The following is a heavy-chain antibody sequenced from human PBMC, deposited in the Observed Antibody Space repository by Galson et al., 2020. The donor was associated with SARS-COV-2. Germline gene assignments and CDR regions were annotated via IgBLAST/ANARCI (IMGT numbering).Heavy chain of an antibody. D-gene: IGHD3-22*01. CDR2: INHSGST. Sequence: SETLSLTCAVYGGSFSGYYWSWIRQPPGKGLEWIGEINHSGSTNYNPSLKSRVTISVDTSKNQFSLKLSSVTAADTAVYYCATLFDYYDSSGYYVGDYWCQGTLVTVSS. V-gene: IGHV4-34*01. CDR3: ATLFDYYDSSGYYVGDY. J-gene: IGHJ4*02. CDR1: GGSFSGYY.